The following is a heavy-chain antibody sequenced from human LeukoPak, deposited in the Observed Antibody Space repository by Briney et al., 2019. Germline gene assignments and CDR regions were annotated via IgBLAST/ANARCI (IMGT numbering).Heavy chain of an antibody. V-gene: IGHV4-34*01. Sequence: SETLSLTCAVYGGSFSGYYWSWIRQPPGKGLEWIGEINHSGSTNYNPSLKSRVTISVDTSKNQFSLKLSSVTAADTAVYYCARPGIFSISFDYWGQGTLVTVSS. CDR3: ARPGIFSISFDY. CDR1: GGSFSGYY. CDR2: INHSGST. J-gene: IGHJ4*02. D-gene: IGHD3-10*01.